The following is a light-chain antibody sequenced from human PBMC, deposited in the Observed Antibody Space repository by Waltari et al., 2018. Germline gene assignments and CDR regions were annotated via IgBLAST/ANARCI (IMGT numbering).Light chain of an antibody. V-gene: IGLV1-47*01. Sequence: QSVLTHPPSASGTPGQSVTISCSGNSPTIGINYVYWYQQLPGTAPKLLIFGNNQRPSGVSDRFSGSQSGTSASLAISGLRSEDEADYYCAAWDDSLYWVFGGGTKLTVL. CDR2: GNN. CDR3: AAWDDSLYWV. CDR1: SPTIGINY. J-gene: IGLJ3*02.